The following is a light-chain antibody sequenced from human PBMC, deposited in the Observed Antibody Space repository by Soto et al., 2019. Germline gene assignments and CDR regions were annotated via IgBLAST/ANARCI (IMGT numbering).Light chain of an antibody. Sequence: DVVMTQTPLSLSVAPGQPASISCKSSQSLLHITGETFLFWYLQKPGQSPQLLIYEVSTRVSGVQDRFSGSGSGTDFTLEISRVETDDVGNYYCMQSTQLPLTFGQGTRLGIE. V-gene: IGKV2D-29*02. CDR3: MQSTQLPLT. CDR2: EVS. J-gene: IGKJ5*01. CDR1: QSLLHITGETF.